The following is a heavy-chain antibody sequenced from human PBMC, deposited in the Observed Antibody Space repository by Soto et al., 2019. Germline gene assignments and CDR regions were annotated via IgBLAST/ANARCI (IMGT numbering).Heavy chain of an antibody. D-gene: IGHD1-20*01. Sequence: SETLSLTCAVSGASISGSYYYWAWLRQSPGKGPEWIGSVFYTGFTSYNPSLESRVSVSVDTSKSQFSLKLSAVTAAETAVSYCATSKKGYNWNYFDHWGQGAMVTVPS. CDR1: GASISGSYYY. CDR2: VFYTGFT. CDR3: ATSKKGYNWNYFDH. J-gene: IGHJ4*02. V-gene: IGHV4-39*01.